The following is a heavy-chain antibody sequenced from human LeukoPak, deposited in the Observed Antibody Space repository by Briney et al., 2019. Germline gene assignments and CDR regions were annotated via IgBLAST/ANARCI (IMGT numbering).Heavy chain of an antibody. Sequence: SETLSLTCAVYGGSFSGYYWSWIRQPPGKGLEWIEEINHSGSTNYNPSLKSRVTISVDTSKNQFSLKLSSVTAADTAVYYCARAIKYNWFDPWGQGTLVTVSS. CDR1: GGSFSGYY. V-gene: IGHV4-34*01. J-gene: IGHJ5*02. CDR3: ARAIKYNWFDP. CDR2: INHSGST.